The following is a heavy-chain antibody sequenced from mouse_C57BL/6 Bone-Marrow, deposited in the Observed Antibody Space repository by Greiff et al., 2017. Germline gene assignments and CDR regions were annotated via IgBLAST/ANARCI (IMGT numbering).Heavy chain of an antibody. J-gene: IGHJ3*01. CDR1: GYAFSSSW. D-gene: IGHD2-2*01. V-gene: IGHV1-82*01. CDR3: ARPFYGYGSPRFAY. CDR2: IYPGDGDT. Sequence: QVQLQQSGPELVKPGASVKISCKASGYAFSSSWMNWVKQRPGKGLEWIGRIYPGDGDTNYNGEFKGKATLTADNSSSTAYMQLSSLTSEDSAVYFGARPFYGYGSPRFAYWGQGTLVTVSA.